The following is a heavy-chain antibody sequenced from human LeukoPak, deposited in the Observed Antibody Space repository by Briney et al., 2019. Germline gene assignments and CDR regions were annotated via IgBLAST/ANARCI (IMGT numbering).Heavy chain of an antibody. Sequence: GASVKVSCKASGYTFTSHYMQWVRQAPGQGLEWMWIMNPSGGSTAYAQKFQGRVTMTRDTSTSTVYMELSSLRSEDTAVYYCARGGMGIQLWPFDYWGQGTLVTVSS. J-gene: IGHJ4*02. D-gene: IGHD5-18*01. V-gene: IGHV1-46*01. CDR1: GYTFTSHY. CDR2: MNPSGGST. CDR3: ARGGMGIQLWPFDY.